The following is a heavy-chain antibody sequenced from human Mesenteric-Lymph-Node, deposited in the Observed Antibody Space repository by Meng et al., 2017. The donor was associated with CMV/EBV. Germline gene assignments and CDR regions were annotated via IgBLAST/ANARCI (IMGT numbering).Heavy chain of an antibody. CDR2: ISKSGGTT. J-gene: IGHJ6*02. D-gene: IGHD5-18*01. V-gene: IGHV3-11*01. CDR1: GFTFSDYY. CDR3: ARAMDTSMGDASMDV. Sequence: GGSLRLSCGASGFTFSDYYMTWMRQAPGKGLEWVSYISKSGGTTYYADAAKGRFTVSRDNAKNSLYLQMNSLRAEDTAVYHCARAMDTSMGDASMDVWGQGTTVTVSS.